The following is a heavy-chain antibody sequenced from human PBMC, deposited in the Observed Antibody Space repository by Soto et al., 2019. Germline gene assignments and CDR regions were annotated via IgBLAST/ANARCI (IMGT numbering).Heavy chain of an antibody. CDR1: GFTFSDYY. CDR2: ISSSGSTI. D-gene: IGHD3-3*01. V-gene: IGHV3-11*01. J-gene: IGHJ6*02. CDR3: ARAWSYYDFWSGPRPYYYGMDV. Sequence: GGSLRLSCAASGFTFSDYYMSWIRQAPGKGLEWVSYISSSGSTIYYADSVKGRFTISRDNAKNSLYLQMNSLRAEDTAVYYCARAWSYYDFWSGPRPYYYGMDVWGQGTTVTVSS.